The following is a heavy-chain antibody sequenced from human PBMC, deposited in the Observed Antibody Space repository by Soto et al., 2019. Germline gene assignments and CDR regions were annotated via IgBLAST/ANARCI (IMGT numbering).Heavy chain of an antibody. CDR3: ARSGNSDY. V-gene: IGHV1-18*04. CDR2: INPYNGNT. CDR1: GDRFSSYG. D-gene: IGHD3-22*01. J-gene: IGHJ4*02. Sequence: ASVKVSCKASGDRFSSYGLSWVRQAPGQGLEWMGWINPYNGNTDYAQNLQGRLTMTTDTSTSTAYMEVRGLRSDDTAVYYCARSGNSDYWGQGTLVTVSS.